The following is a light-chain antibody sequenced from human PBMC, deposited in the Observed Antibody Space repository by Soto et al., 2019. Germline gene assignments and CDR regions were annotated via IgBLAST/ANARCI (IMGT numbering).Light chain of an antibody. CDR3: QQRSNWPRT. V-gene: IGKV3-11*01. Sequence: EIVMTQSPATLSVSPGERATLSFRASQSVSSNLAWYQQKPGQAPRLLIYGASNRATGIPARFSGSGSGADFTLTISSLEPEDFAVYYCQQRSNWPRTFGQGTKVDNK. CDR2: GAS. CDR1: QSVSSN. J-gene: IGKJ1*01.